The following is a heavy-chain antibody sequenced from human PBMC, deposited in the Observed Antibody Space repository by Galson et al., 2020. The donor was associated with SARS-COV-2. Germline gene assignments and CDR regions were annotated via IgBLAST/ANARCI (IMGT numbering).Heavy chain of an antibody. V-gene: IGHV3-64D*06. CDR3: VKGYYYDSSGYYSLAFDI. CDR1: GFTFSSYA. CDR2: ISSNGGST. Sequence: GGSLRLSCSASGFTFSSYAMHWVRQAPGKGLEYVSAISSNGGSTYYADSVKGRFTISRDNSKNTLYLQMSSLRAEDTAVYYCVKGYYYDSSGYYSLAFDIWGQGTMVTVSS. D-gene: IGHD3-22*01. J-gene: IGHJ3*02.